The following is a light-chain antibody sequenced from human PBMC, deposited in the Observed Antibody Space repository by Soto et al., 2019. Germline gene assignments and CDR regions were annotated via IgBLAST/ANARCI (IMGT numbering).Light chain of an antibody. CDR2: EVS. CDR1: QSVGNS. J-gene: IGKJ4*01. CDR3: HQHSDWPLT. Sequence: EIVLTQSPATLSLPPGERATLSCRASQSVGNSLAWYQQKPGQAPGLLIHEVSTRATGIPARFSGSGSGTDFTLTICRLEPEDFAVYYCHQHSDWPLTFGAGTRVEIK. V-gene: IGKV3-11*01.